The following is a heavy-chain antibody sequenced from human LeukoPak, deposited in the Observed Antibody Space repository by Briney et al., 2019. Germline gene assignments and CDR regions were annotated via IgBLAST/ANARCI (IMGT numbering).Heavy chain of an antibody. CDR1: GYTFTNYY. Sequence: GASVKVSCKASGYTFTNYYMHWVRQAPGQGLEWMGIINPSGSSTSYAQKFQGRVTVTRDTSTSTVYTELSSLRSEDTAVYYCARDGAATSNLVYFDYWGQGTLVTVSS. D-gene: IGHD1-26*01. CDR3: ARDGAATSNLVYFDY. J-gene: IGHJ4*02. V-gene: IGHV1-46*01. CDR2: INPSGSST.